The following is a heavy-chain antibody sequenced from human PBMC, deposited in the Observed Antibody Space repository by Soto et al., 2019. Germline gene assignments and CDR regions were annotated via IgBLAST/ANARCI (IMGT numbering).Heavy chain of an antibody. CDR3: ARGYYDRSGSFDY. D-gene: IGHD3-22*01. CDR2: VNWSGENT. J-gene: IGHJ4*02. CDR1: GFSFEEDG. Sequence: EVQLVESGGGVERPGGSLRLSCAASGFSFEEDGMSWVRQAPGKGLEWVSGVNWSGENTGYADSVKGRFTISRDNAKNSLYLQMNSLRVEDTDFYYCARGYYDRSGSFDYWGQGTLVTVSS. V-gene: IGHV3-20*04.